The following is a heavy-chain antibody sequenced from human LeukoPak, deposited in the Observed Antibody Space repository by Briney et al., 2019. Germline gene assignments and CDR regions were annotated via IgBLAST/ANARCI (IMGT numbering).Heavy chain of an antibody. Sequence: GGSLRLSCAASGFTFSNYWMNWVRQAPGKGLEWVANIKQDGGVTFYEDSVKGRFTISRDNAKNSLFLEMNSLRAEDTAVYFCARGDEYESRAYYYDRRDYRRQGTVATDCS. V-gene: IGHV3-7*01. CDR2: IKQDGGVT. CDR3: ARGDEYESRAYYYDRRDY. CDR1: GFTFSNYW. D-gene: IGHD3-22*01. J-gene: IGHJ4*02.